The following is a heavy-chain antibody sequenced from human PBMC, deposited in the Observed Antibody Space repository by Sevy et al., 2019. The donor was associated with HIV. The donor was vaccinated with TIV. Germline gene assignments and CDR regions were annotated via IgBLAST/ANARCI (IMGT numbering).Heavy chain of an antibody. Sequence: SETLSLTCSVSGASISSSTYYWGWIRQSPGRGLEWIGSVYFTGSTYYNPSLKSRVTISVDTSKNQFSLKVNSVTAAETAVYYCARLGGLRFFDWSSLNYFDYWGQGTLVTVSS. V-gene: IGHV4-39*01. CDR2: VYFTGST. CDR1: GASISSSTYY. D-gene: IGHD3-9*01. CDR3: ARLGGLRFFDWSSLNYFDY. J-gene: IGHJ4*02.